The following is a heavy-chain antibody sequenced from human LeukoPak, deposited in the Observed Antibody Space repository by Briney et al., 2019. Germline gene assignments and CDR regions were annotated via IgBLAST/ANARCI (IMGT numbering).Heavy chain of an antibody. V-gene: IGHV3-23*01. CDR1: GFSLSNYA. D-gene: IGHD6-19*01. Sequence: GGSLRLSCAASGFSLSNYAMTWVRQAPGKGLERVSGISGSGGSTYYADSVKGRFTISRDNSKNTLYLQMNSLRAEDTAVYYCARGYSSGWWEYYFDYWGQGTLVTVSS. J-gene: IGHJ4*02. CDR2: ISGSGGST. CDR3: ARGYSSGWWEYYFDY.